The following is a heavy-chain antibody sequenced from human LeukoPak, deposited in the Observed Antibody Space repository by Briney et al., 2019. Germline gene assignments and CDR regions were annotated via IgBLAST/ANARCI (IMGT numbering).Heavy chain of an antibody. J-gene: IGHJ4*02. V-gene: IGHV3-48*04. Sequence: PGGSLRLSCAASGFTFSSYNMNWVRQAPGKGLEWVSYISSSSNTIYYADSVKGRFTISRDNAKNTLYLQMNSLRAEDTAVYYCARDLLLGGQGTLVTVSS. CDR3: ARDLLL. CDR2: ISSSSNTI. D-gene: IGHD2/OR15-2a*01. CDR1: GFTFSSYN.